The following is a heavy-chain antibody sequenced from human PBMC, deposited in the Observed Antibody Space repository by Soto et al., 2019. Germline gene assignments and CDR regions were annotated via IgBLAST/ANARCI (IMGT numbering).Heavy chain of an antibody. D-gene: IGHD5-12*01. CDR2: IIPKLGST. CDR3: ARGGVRYNCCAVY. J-gene: IGHJ4*02. Sequence: QVQLVQSGAEMKKPGSSVQVSCKASGGGNLRDYRTTWVRQAPGQGLEWMGGIIPKLGSTNYAQNFQGRVTADETTSTVNMEPRSLRSEHTAVYYCARGGVRYNCCAVYWGQATPVTVSS. CDR1: GGGNLRDYR. V-gene: IGHV1-69*01.